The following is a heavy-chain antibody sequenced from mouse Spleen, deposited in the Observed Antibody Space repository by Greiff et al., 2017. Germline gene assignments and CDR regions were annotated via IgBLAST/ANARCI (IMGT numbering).Heavy chain of an antibody. J-gene: IGHJ4*01. V-gene: IGHV1S56*01. D-gene: IGHD2-3*01. CDR1: GYTFTSYY. Sequence: QVQLQQSGPELVKPGASVKMSCKASGYTFTSYYIHWVKQRPGQGLEWIGWIYPGDGSTKYNEKFKGKTTLTADKSSSTAYMLLSSLTSEDSAIYFCARDDGYYSYYAMDYWGQGTSVTVSS. CDR3: ARDDGYYSYYAMDY. CDR2: IYPGDGST.